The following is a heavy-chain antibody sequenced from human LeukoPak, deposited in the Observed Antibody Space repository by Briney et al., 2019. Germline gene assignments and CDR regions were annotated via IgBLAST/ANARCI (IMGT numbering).Heavy chain of an antibody. D-gene: IGHD1-7*01. CDR3: ARVGNLYFYYYMDV. J-gene: IGHJ6*03. CDR1: GFTFSNYW. Sequence: GGSLRLSCAASGFTFSNYWMSWVRQAPGKGLEWVANIKEDGSEKYYVDSVKGRFTISRDHVENSLYLQMNSLRAEDTAVYYCARVGNLYFYYYMDVWGKGTTVTVSS. V-gene: IGHV3-7*01. CDR2: IKEDGSEK.